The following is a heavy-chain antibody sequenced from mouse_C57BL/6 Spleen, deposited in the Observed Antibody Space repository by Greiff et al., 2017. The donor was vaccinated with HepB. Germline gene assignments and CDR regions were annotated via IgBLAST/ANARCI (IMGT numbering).Heavy chain of an antibody. CDR2: IYPGSGST. J-gene: IGHJ4*01. D-gene: IGHD2-4*01. V-gene: IGHV1-55*01. Sequence: QVQLQQPGAELVKPGASVKMSCKASGYTFTSYWITWVKQRPGQGLEWIGDIYPGSGSTNYNEKFKSKATLTVDTSSSTAYMQLSSLTSEDSAVYYCARGYYDYDGERYAMDYWGQGTSVTVSS. CDR3: ARGYYDYDGERYAMDY. CDR1: GYTFTSYW.